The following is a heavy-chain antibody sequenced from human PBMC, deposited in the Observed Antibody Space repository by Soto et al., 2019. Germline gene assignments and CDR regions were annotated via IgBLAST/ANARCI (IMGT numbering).Heavy chain of an antibody. J-gene: IGHJ6*02. D-gene: IGHD3-16*01. CDR2: ISPYTGNT. CDR3: VMVDNYVTPTPQDV. V-gene: IGHV1-18*01. Sequence: QVQLVQSGDEVKKPGASVKVSCKASGYIFVNYGIAWVRQAPGQGLEWMGWISPYTGNTHSATKVQGRLTMTTDTPTSTVYMALGSLTSDDTAVYYCVMVDNYVTPTPQDVWGQGTTVTVSS. CDR1: GYIFVNYG.